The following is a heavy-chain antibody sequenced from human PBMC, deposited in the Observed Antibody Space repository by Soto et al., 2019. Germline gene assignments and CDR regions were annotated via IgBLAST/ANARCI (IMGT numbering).Heavy chain of an antibody. J-gene: IGHJ4*02. CDR2: LYYGRSA. V-gene: IGHV4-59*01. CDR3: ALRSMTVVPEY. CDR1: GDSISSYY. Sequence: QVQLQESGPGLVKPSETLSLTCAVSGDSISSYYCMWIRQPPGKGLESIGYLYYGRSANYNPSLQSRLTLSVDTSTNQCSLTLSSMPAADTAVYYCALRSMTVVPEYWGQGTLVTVSS. D-gene: IGHD3-22*01.